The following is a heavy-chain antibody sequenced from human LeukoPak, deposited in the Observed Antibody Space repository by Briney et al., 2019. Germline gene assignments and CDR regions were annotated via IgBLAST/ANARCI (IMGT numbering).Heavy chain of an antibody. V-gene: IGHV3-48*04. CDR1: GFTFSDYP. Sequence: GGSLRLSCATSGFTFSDYPMNWVRQAPGKGLEWVSNIRGSGPGSGSGTYYADSVKGRFIIPRDNAKNSVYLQMNSLRVEDSAFYYCARDVNWGFDSWGQGALVTVSS. CDR3: ARDVNWGFDS. J-gene: IGHJ4*02. CDR2: IRGSGPGSGSGT. D-gene: IGHD7-27*01.